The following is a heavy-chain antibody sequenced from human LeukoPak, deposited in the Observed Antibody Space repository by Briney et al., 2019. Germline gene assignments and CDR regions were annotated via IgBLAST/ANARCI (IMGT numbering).Heavy chain of an antibody. CDR2: IYYSGST. CDR1: GGSISGSY. Sequence: SEALSLTCTVSGGSISGSYWSWIRQPPGKGLEWIGYIYYSGSTNYNPSLKSRVTISVDTSKNQFSLKLNSVTAADTAVYNCARGSGAFDDWGQGTLVTVSS. V-gene: IGHV4-59*01. CDR3: ARGSGAFDD. J-gene: IGHJ4*02.